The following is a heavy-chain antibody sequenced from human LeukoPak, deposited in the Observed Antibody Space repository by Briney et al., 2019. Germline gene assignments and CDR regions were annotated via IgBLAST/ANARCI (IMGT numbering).Heavy chain of an antibody. D-gene: IGHD2-2*01. Sequence: SETLSLTCTVSGGSISSYYWNWLRQPPGKGLEWIGEINARGDTNYSPSLKRRVTISVDTSKKQFSLRFTSTIAADTAVYYCVRGQVPAARGYNWFDPWGQGTLVTVSS. CDR3: VRGQVPAARGYNWFDP. CDR2: INARGDT. CDR1: GGSISSYY. V-gene: IGHV4-34*01. J-gene: IGHJ5*02.